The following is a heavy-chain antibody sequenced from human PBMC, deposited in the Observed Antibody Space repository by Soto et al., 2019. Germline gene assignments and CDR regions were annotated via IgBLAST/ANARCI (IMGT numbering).Heavy chain of an antibody. CDR1: GGTFSNSA. D-gene: IGHD3-3*02. Sequence: QVQLEQSGAEVKKPGSSVKVSCKASGGTFSNSAISWVRQAPGQGLEWLGGIMPIFRTPDYAQMYQGRVTIYADESTNTAYMEMCGLRFDDTAVYYCTRDKDRQQLGGNYYYILDVWDQGTTVTVSS. J-gene: IGHJ6*02. CDR2: IMPIFRTP. CDR3: TRDKDRQQLGGNYYYILDV. V-gene: IGHV1-69*12.